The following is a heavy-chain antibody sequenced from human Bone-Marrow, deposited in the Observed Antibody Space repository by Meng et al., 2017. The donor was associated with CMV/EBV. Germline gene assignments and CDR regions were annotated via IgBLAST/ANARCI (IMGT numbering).Heavy chain of an antibody. CDR2: ISGSGGST. Sequence: GGSLRLSCEASGITFSRYSMHWVRQAPGKGLEWVSAISGSGGSTYYADSVKGRFTISRDNSKNTLYLQMNSLRAEDTAVYSCAKKLYGDYAFDIWGQGTMVTVSS. V-gene: IGHV3-23*01. CDR1: GITFSRYS. D-gene: IGHD4-17*01. CDR3: AKKLYGDYAFDI. J-gene: IGHJ3*02.